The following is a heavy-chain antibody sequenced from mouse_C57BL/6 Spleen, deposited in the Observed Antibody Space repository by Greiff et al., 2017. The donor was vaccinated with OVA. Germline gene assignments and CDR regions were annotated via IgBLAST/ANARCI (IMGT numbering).Heavy chain of an antibody. CDR3: ARMGRVVVPYYFDY. D-gene: IGHD1-1*01. Sequence: VQLQQSGPGLVAPSQSLSITCTVSGFALTSSAISWVRQPPGKGLEWLGVIWTGGGTNYNSALKSRLSISKDNSKSQVFLKMKRLHTDATAWDYWARMGRVVVPYYFDYWGQGTTLTVSS. J-gene: IGHJ2*01. CDR1: GFALTSSA. V-gene: IGHV2-9-1*01. CDR2: IWTGGGT.